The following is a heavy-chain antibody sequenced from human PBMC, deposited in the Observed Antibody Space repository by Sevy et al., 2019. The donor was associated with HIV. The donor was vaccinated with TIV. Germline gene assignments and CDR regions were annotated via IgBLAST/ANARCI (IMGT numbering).Heavy chain of an antibody. J-gene: IGHJ5*02. CDR2: TYYRSKWYN. D-gene: IGHD6-13*01. CDR1: GDSVSSNSAT. V-gene: IGHV6-1*01. Sequence: SQTLSLTCAISGDSVSSNSATWNWIRQSPSRGLEWLGRTYYRSKWYNDYAVSVKSRITINPDTSKNQFSLQLNSVTPADNAVYYCARDLGSSLNWFDPWGQGTLVTVSS. CDR3: ARDLGSSLNWFDP.